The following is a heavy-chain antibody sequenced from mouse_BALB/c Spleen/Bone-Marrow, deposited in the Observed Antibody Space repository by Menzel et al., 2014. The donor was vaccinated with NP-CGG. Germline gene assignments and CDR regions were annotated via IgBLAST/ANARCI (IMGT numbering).Heavy chain of an antibody. CDR1: GYTFTSYW. V-gene: IGHV1-69*02. J-gene: IGHJ3*01. D-gene: IGHD1-2*01. CDR2: IDPSDSET. Sequence: VQLQQSGAELVKPGAPVKLSCKASGYTFTSYWMNWVKQRPGRGLEWIGRIDPSDSETHYNQKFKDKATLTVDKSSSTAYIQLSSLTSEDSAVYYCARRGYGYGFAYWGQGTPVTVSA. CDR3: ARRGYGYGFAY.